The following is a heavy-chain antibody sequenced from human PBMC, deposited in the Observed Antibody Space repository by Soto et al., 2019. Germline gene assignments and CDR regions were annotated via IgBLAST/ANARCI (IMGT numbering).Heavy chain of an antibody. CDR2: IIPISGTA. V-gene: IGHV1-69*01. CDR1: VGTFSSYA. CDR3: ARSQGSSTSLEIYYYYYYGMDV. D-gene: IGHD2-2*01. Sequence: QVQLVQSGAEVKKPGSSVKVSCKASVGTFSSYAISWVRQAPGQGLEWMGGIIPISGTANYAQKSQGRVTITADESTRTAYMGLSRLRSEDTAVYYCARSQGSSTSLEIYYYYYYGMDVWGQGTTVNVSS. J-gene: IGHJ6*02.